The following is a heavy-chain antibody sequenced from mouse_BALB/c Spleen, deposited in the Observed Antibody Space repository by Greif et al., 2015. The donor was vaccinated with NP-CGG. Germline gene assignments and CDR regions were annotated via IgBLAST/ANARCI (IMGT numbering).Heavy chain of an antibody. CDR3: ARDRDYGSSYAMDY. D-gene: IGHD1-1*01. CDR2: ISDGGSYT. CDR1: GFTFSDYY. J-gene: IGHJ4*01. Sequence: EVQLVESGGGLVKPGGSLKLSCAASGFTFSDYYMYWVRQAPEQRLEWVATISDGGSYTYYPDSVKGRFTISRDNAKNNLYLQMSRLKSEDTAMYYCARDRDYGSSYAMDYWGQGTAVTVSS. V-gene: IGHV5-4*02.